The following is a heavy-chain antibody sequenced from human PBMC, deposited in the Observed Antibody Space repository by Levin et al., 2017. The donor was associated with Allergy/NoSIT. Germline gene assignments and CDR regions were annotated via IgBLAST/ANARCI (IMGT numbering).Heavy chain of an antibody. D-gene: IGHD6-13*01. CDR2: ISGSGGST. CDR3: AKLVAAAGRAKYGMDV. J-gene: IGHJ6*02. CDR1: GFTFSSYA. V-gene: IGHV3-23*01. Sequence: PGESLKISCAASGFTFSSYAMSWVRQAPGKGLEWVSAISGSGGSTYYADSVKGRFTISRDNSKNTLYLQMNSLRAEDTAVYYCAKLVAAAGRAKYGMDVWGQGTTVTVSS.